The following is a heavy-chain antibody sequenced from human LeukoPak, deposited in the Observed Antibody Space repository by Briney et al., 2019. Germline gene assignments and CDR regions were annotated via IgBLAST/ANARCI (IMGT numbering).Heavy chain of an antibody. D-gene: IGHD6-19*01. CDR2: ISYDESNK. Sequence: GGSLRLSCAASGFTFSSSGTHWVRQAPGKGLEWVAVISYDESNKYYADSVKGRFTISRDKSKNTLYLQMNSLRAEDTAVYYCAKDVSEWLAFDYWGQGTLVTVSS. CDR1: GFTFSSSG. V-gene: IGHV3-30*18. CDR3: AKDVSEWLAFDY. J-gene: IGHJ4*02.